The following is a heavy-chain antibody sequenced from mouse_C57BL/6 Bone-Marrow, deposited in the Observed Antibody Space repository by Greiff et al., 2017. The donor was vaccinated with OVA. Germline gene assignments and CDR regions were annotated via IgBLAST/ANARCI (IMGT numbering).Heavy chain of an antibody. V-gene: IGHV5-2*03. J-gene: IGHJ4*01. CDR3: ARHDNYNAMDY. CDR2: INSDGGST. Sequence: EVKVEVSGGGLVQPGESLKLSCESNEYEFPSHDMSWVRKTPEKRLELVAAINSDGGSTYYPDTMERRFIISRDITKKTLYLQMSSLRSEDTALYYCARHDNYNAMDYWGQGTSVTVTS. CDR1: EYEFPSHD. D-gene: IGHD1-3*01.